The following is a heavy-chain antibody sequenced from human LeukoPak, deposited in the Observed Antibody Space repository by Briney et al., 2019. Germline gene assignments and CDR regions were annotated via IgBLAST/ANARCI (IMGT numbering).Heavy chain of an antibody. Sequence: KPSETLSLTCTVSGGSISSYYWSWIRQPAGKGLEWIGRIYTSGSTNFNPSLNGRVSISRDTTKNLFSLRLRSVTAADTAVYFCARGRVSSSTWYSTYYYYFYMDVWGKGTTVTVSS. CDR3: ARGRVSSSTWYSTYYYYFYMDV. D-gene: IGHD1-1*01. J-gene: IGHJ6*03. V-gene: IGHV4-4*07. CDR2: IYTSGST. CDR1: GGSISSYY.